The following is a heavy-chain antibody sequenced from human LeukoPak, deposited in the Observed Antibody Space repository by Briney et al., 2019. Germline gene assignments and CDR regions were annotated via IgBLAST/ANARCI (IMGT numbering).Heavy chain of an antibody. CDR2: ISYDGSNK. Sequence: GGSLRLSCAASGFTFSSYGMHWVRQAPGKGLEWVAVISYDGSNKYYADSVKGRFTISRDNSKNTLYLQMNSLRAEDTAVYYCARDPGGVVYFDYWGQGTLVTVSS. D-gene: IGHD2-8*01. V-gene: IGHV3-30*03. J-gene: IGHJ4*02. CDR1: GFTFSSYG. CDR3: ARDPGGVVYFDY.